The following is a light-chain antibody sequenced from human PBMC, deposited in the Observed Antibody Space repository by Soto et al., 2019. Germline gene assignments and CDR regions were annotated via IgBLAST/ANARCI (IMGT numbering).Light chain of an antibody. Sequence: EIVLTQSPATLSLSPGERATLSCRASQSVSSYLAWYQQKPGQAPRLLIYEASNRATGIPARFSGSGSGTDFTLTISSLEPEDFAVYYCQQRNNWPSWTFGQGTKVEIK. CDR1: QSVSSY. V-gene: IGKV3-11*01. J-gene: IGKJ1*01. CDR2: EAS. CDR3: QQRNNWPSWT.